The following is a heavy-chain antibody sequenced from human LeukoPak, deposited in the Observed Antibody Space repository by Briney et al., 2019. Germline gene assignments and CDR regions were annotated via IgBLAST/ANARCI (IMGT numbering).Heavy chain of an antibody. Sequence: GGSLRLSCAASGFTFSDYYMSWIRQAPGKGLEWVAVISYDGSNKYYADSVKGRFTISRDNSKNTLYLQMNSLRAEDTAVYYCAKGGYYDSSGSDYWGQGTLVTVSS. CDR2: ISYDGSNK. CDR3: AKGGYYDSSGSDY. J-gene: IGHJ4*02. D-gene: IGHD3-22*01. V-gene: IGHV3-30*18. CDR1: GFTFSDYY.